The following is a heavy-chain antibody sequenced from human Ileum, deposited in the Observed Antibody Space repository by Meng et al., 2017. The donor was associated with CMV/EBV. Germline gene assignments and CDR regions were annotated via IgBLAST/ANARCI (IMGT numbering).Heavy chain of an antibody. CDR3: ASPQLGVTKESDY. V-gene: IGHV3-66*01. Sequence: VRLVELGEGLGQLVVSTGLSVVASGLTVKSNYMGRVRQAPGKGLELFSYIYAGGSTNYSDSVKGRFIISRDNSKNTLYLQMNSLRADDTAVYYCASPQLGVTKESDYWGQGTLVTVSS. D-gene: IGHD7-27*01. CDR2: IYAGGST. J-gene: IGHJ4*02. CDR1: GLTVKSNY.